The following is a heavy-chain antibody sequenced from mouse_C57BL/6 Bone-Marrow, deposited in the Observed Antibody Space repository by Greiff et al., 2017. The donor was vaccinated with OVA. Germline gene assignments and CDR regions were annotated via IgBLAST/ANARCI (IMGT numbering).Heavy chain of an antibody. J-gene: IGHJ3*01. D-gene: IGHD1-1*01. CDR2: IHPNSGST. Sequence: VQLKQPGAELVKPGASVKLSCKASGYTFTSYWMHWVKQRPGQGLEWIGMIHPNSGSTNYNEKFKSKATLTVDKSSSTAYMQLSSLTSEDSAVYYCARGGITTEGFAYWGQGTLVTVSA. V-gene: IGHV1-64*01. CDR3: ARGGITTEGFAY. CDR1: GYTFTSYW.